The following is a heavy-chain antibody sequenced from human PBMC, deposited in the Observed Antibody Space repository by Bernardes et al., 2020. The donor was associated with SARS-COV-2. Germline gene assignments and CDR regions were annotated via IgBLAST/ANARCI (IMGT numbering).Heavy chain of an antibody. CDR1: RYTFTGYY. D-gene: IGHD6-13*01. CDR3: AGGYASTFTTFEI. J-gene: IGHJ3*02. CDR2: INPYSDDA. V-gene: IGHV1-2*02. Sequence: SVKVSCKTSRYTFTGYYIHWVRQAPGQGLEWMGWINPYSDDANYAQKFQGRVTMTGDTSISTVYMELSRLRSDDTAVYYCAGGYASTFTTFEIWGQGTMVTVSS.